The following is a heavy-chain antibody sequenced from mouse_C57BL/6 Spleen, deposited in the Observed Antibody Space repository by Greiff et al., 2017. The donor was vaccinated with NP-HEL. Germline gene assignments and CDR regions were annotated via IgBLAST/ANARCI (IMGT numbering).Heavy chain of an antibody. J-gene: IGHJ2*01. CDR2: INPSNGGT. Sequence: VQLQQSGTELVKPGASVKLSCKASGYTFTSYWMHWVKQRPGQGLEWIGNINPSNGGTNYNEKFKSKATLTVDKSSSTAYMQLSSLTSEDSAVYYCAREVYYYVSSYGYFDYWGQGTTLTVSS. D-gene: IGHD1-1*01. V-gene: IGHV1-53*01. CDR1: GYTFTSYW. CDR3: AREVYYYVSSYGYFDY.